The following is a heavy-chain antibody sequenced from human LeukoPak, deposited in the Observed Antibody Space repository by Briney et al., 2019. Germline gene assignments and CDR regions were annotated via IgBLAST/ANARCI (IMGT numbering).Heavy chain of an antibody. CDR2: ISSGSDYI. V-gene: IGHV3-21*01. J-gene: IGHJ3*02. Sequence: TGGSLRLSCAASGFTFSGYSMNWVRQAPGKGLEWVSSISSGSDYIKYADSLKGRFTISRDNAKNSLFLQMNSLRAEDTALYYCARTRTGFDIWGQGTMVTVSS. CDR3: ARTRTGFDI. CDR1: GFTFSGYS.